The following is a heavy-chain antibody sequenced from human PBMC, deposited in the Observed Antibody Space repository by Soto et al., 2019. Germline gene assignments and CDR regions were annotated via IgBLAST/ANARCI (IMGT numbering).Heavy chain of an antibody. Sequence: SETLSLTCTVSGVSVNSGGYYWSWIRQPPGKGLEWIGYIYNSGTTDYNPSLKSRLTISVDTSKNQFSLKLSSVTAADTAVYYCAGQPYNWNDYAGRLDYWGQGTLVTVSS. CDR3: AGQPYNWNDYAGRLDY. D-gene: IGHD1-1*01. V-gene: IGHV4-61*08. CDR1: GVSVNSGGYY. J-gene: IGHJ4*02. CDR2: IYNSGTT.